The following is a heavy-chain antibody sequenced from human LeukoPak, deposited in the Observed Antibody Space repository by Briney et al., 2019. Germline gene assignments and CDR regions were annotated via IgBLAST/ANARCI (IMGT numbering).Heavy chain of an antibody. CDR2: IYYSGST. CDR1: GGSISSYH. D-gene: IGHD6-13*01. CDR3: ASSSSWYLSSGYFDL. J-gene: IGHJ2*01. Sequence: SETLSLTCTVSGGSISSYHWSWIRQPPGKGLEWIGYIYYSGSTNYNPSLKSRVTISVDTSKNQFSLKLSSVTAADTAVYYCASSSSWYLSSGYFDLWGRGTLVTVSS. V-gene: IGHV4-59*01.